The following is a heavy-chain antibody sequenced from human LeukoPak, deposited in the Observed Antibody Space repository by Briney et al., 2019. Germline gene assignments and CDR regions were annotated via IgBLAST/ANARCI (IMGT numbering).Heavy chain of an antibody. V-gene: IGHV3-23*01. Sequence: GGSLRLSCAASGFTFSAFGMTWVRQAPGKGLEWVSAITLSGVGTFYANSVEGRFTVSRDNSKNTLYLQLNSLRAEDTAVYYCAKRVPYSSSAVYFDSWGQGTLVTVSS. CDR2: ITLSGVGT. CDR3: AKRVPYSSSAVYFDS. CDR1: GFTFSAFG. J-gene: IGHJ4*02. D-gene: IGHD6-6*01.